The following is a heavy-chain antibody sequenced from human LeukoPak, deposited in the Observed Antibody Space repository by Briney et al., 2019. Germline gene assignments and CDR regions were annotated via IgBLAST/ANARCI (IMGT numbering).Heavy chain of an antibody. CDR1: GYTLTELS. V-gene: IGHV1-24*01. CDR2: FDPEDGET. D-gene: IGHD5-12*01. J-gene: IGHJ6*03. CDR3: ATAANNIVATTAYYYYYMDV. Sequence: GASVKVSCKVSGYTLTELSMHWVRQAPGKGLEWMGGFDPEDGETIYAQKFQGRVTMTEDTSTDTAYMELSSLRSGDTAVYYCATAANNIVATTAYYYYYMDVWGKGTTVTVSS.